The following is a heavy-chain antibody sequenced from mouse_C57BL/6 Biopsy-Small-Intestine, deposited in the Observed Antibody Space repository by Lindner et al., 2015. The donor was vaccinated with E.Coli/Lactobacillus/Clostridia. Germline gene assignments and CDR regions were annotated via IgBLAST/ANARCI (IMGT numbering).Heavy chain of an antibody. V-gene: IGHV14-3*01. J-gene: IGHJ2*01. CDR1: GFNIKDDY. D-gene: IGHD2-5*01. CDR3: ARGHYSNYFDY. Sequence: VQLQESGAELVRPGASVKLSCTASGFNIKDDYMHWVKQRPEQGLEWIGRIDPANGNTKYAPKFQDKATLTAVTSSNTAYLQLSSLTSEDTAVYYCARGHYSNYFDYWGQGTTLTVSS. CDR2: IDPANGNT.